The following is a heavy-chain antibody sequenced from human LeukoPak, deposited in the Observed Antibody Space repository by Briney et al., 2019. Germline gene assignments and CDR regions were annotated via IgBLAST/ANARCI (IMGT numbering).Heavy chain of an antibody. J-gene: IGHJ4*02. CDR1: GYIFVTNW. V-gene: IGHV5-51*01. Sequence: GESLKISCKGSGYIFVTNWIAWVRQMPGKGLELMGIIYPGDSDTRYSPSFQGQVTISVDKSISTAYLQWTSLKASDTAMYYCARPETSGWYYWGQGTLVTVSS. D-gene: IGHD6-19*01. CDR3: ARPETSGWYY. CDR2: IYPGDSDT.